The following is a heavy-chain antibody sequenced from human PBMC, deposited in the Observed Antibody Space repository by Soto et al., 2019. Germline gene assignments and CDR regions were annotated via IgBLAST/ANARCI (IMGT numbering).Heavy chain of an antibody. CDR2: VNYDATR. CDR1: GASMRNNH. D-gene: IGHD2-21*01. CDR3: ATYSAGVGGRGL. J-gene: IGHJ4*02. V-gene: IGHV4-59*01. Sequence: QVLLQESGPRLVKPSEALSLSCTVSGASMRNNHCAWVRQPPGKGLEWIGYVNYDATRYYASSFSSRVTITIDTSKNQFFLNLRSLTVADSGVYFCATYSAGVGGRGLWGEGTVVTVSS.